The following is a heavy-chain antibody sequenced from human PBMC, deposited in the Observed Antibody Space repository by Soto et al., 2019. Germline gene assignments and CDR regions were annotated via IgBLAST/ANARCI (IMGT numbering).Heavy chain of an antibody. V-gene: IGHV3-7*01. CDR2: IKQDGSNK. D-gene: IGHD3-9*01. CDR1: GFTFSSYW. J-gene: IGHJ5*02. Sequence: PGGSLGLSCAASGFTFSSYWMSWVRQAPGKGLEWVANIKQDGSNKYYADSVKGRFTISRDNSKNTLYLQMNSLRAEDTAVYYCARDMPELRYFDWLSNWFDPWGQGTLVTVSS. CDR3: ARDMPELRYFDWLSNWFDP.